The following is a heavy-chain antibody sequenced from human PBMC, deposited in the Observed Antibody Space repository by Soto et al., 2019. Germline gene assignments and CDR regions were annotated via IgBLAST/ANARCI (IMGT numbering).Heavy chain of an antibody. CDR1: GGTFSNHA. V-gene: IGHV1-69*13. CDR2: IIPMFPTA. J-gene: IGHJ6*02. Sequence: SVKVSCKASGGTFSNHAISWVRQAPGQGLEWVGGIIPMFPTADYAQRFQGRVTITADDSTTTVYMELSGLRSEDTAMYYCARNAATYFGGDCYRYFYYGMDVWGQGTTVTVSS. D-gene: IGHD2-21*02. CDR3: ARNAATYFGGDCYRYFYYGMDV.